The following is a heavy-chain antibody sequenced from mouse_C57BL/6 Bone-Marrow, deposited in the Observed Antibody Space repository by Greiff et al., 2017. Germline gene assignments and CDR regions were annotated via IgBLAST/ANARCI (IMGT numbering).Heavy chain of an antibody. D-gene: IGHD1-1*01. CDR1: GYAFSSSW. Sequence: VQLQQSGPELVKPGASVKISCKASGYAFSSSWMNWVKQRPGKGLAWIGRIYPGDGDTNYNGKFKGKATLTADKSSSTAYIQLSSLTSEDYAVYFLARRLFITRYYFDYWGQGTTLTVSS. CDR3: ARRLFITRYYFDY. J-gene: IGHJ2*01. V-gene: IGHV1-82*01. CDR2: IYPGDGDT.